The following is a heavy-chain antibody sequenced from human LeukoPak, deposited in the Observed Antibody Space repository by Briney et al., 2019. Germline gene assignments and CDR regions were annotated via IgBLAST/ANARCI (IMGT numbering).Heavy chain of an antibody. D-gene: IGHD3-22*01. CDR2: ISGSGGSR. Sequence: GGSLRLSCAASGFTFSNYAMSWVRQAPGKGLEWVSAISGSGGSRYYADSVQGRFTISRDNSKNTLYLQMNSLRNEDTAVYFCAKAYYFNSSAYYRPRTPFDYWGHGTLVSVSS. CDR3: AKAYYFNSSAYYRPRTPFDY. J-gene: IGHJ4*01. V-gene: IGHV3-23*01. CDR1: GFTFSNYA.